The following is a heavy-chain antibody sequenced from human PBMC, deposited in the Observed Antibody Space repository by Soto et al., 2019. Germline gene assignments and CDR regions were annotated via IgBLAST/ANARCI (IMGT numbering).Heavy chain of an antibody. Sequence: SETLSLTCTVSGGSISSYYWSWIRQPPGKGLEWIGYIYYSGSTNYNPSLKSRVTISVDTSKNQFSLKLSSVTAADTAVYYCARYGYGDYFDYWGQGTLVTVSS. CDR1: GGSISSYY. CDR2: IYYSGST. J-gene: IGHJ4*02. CDR3: ARYGYGDYFDY. V-gene: IGHV4-59*08. D-gene: IGHD4-17*01.